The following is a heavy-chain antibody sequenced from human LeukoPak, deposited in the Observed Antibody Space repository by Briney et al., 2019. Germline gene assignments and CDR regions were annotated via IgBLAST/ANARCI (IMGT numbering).Heavy chain of an antibody. Sequence: SEPLSLPCPASGGSIISSYWSWIRQPPGKRLHWIGYIHHSGESNSNPSLKSRVTISVDTSKNQFSLKLSSVTATDTAMYYCARRGPNSGYSRGWNFDLWGRGILVTVSS. CDR3: ARRGPNSGYSRGWNFDL. CDR2: IHHSGES. V-gene: IGHV4-59*08. D-gene: IGHD5-12*01. CDR1: GGSIISSY. J-gene: IGHJ2*01.